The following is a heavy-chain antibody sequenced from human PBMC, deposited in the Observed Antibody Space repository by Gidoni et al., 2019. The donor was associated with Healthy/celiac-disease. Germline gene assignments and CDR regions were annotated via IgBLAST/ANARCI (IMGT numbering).Heavy chain of an antibody. CDR3: ARQRGEYYYDSSGYFVHAFDI. D-gene: IGHD3-22*01. V-gene: IGHV4-39*01. CDR2: IYYSGST. CDR1: GGSISSSSYY. J-gene: IGHJ3*02. Sequence: QLQLQESGPGLVKPSETLSLTCTVSGGSISSSSYYWGWIRQPPGKGLEWIGSIYYSGSTYYNPSLKSRVTISVDTSKNQFSLKLSSVTAADTAVYYCARQRGEYYYDSSGYFVHAFDIWGQGTMVTVSS.